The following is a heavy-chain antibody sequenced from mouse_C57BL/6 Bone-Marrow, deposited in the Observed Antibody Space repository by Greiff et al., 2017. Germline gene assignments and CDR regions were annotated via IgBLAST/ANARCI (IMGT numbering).Heavy chain of an antibody. V-gene: IGHV14-4*01. CDR3: TSTTVVATPYCVYD. CDR2: IDPENGDT. CDR1: GFNIKDDY. Sequence: VQLKESGAELVRPGASVKLSCTASGFNIKDDYMHWVKQRPEQGLEWIGWIDPENGDTEYASKFQGKATITADTSSNTAYLQLSSLTSEDTAVYYCTSTTVVATPYCVYDWGQGTTLTVSS. D-gene: IGHD1-1*01. J-gene: IGHJ2*01.